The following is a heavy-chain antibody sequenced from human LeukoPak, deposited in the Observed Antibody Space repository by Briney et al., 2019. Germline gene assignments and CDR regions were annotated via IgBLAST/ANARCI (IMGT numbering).Heavy chain of an antibody. V-gene: IGHV3-11*01. CDR1: GLTFSDFH. Sequence: PGGSLRLSCAASGLTFSDFHMHWMRQPPGRGLEWVSYISPTAAIIYYADSVKGRLTVSRDNAKNSLFLQMNSLRADDTAVYYCYFFRRGSIDYWGQGTLVTVSS. J-gene: IGHJ4*02. CDR3: YFFRRGSIDY. CDR2: ISPTAAII. D-gene: IGHD1-26*01.